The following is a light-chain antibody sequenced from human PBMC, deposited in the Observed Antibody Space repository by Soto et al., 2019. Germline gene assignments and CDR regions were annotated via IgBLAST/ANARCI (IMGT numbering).Light chain of an antibody. CDR1: QNINNY. CDR3: QQYENLPP. CDR2: DAS. V-gene: IGKV1-33*01. J-gene: IGKJ5*01. Sequence: DIQLTQSPSSLSASVGDRVTITCQASQNINNYLNWYQQKPGRAPKLLIYDASNLEAGVPSRFRGSGSWTDFTFTISRLQPEDIATYYCQQYENLPPFGQGTRLDNK.